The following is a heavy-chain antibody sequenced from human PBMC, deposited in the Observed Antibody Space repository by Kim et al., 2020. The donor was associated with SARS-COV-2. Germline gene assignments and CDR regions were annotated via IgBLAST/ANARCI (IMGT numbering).Heavy chain of an antibody. CDR1: GFTFSSYG. CDR3: AKADSHYGDYGFGAFDI. D-gene: IGHD4-17*01. J-gene: IGHJ3*02. Sequence: GGSLRLSCAASGFTFSSYGMHWVRQAPGKGLEWVAVISYDGSNKYYADSVKGRFTISRDNSKNTLYLQMNSLRAEDTAVYYCAKADSHYGDYGFGAFDIWGQGTMVTVSS. CDR2: ISYDGSNK. V-gene: IGHV3-30*18.